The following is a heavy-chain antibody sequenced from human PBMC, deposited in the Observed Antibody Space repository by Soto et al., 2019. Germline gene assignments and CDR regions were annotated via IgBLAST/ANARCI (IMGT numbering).Heavy chain of an antibody. J-gene: IGHJ4*02. CDR2: ISYDGSNK. Sequence: LRLSCAASGFTFSSYGMHWVRQAPGKGLELVALISYDGSNKYYADSVKGRFSISRDNSKNTRYLQMNSLRAEDTAVYYCARETYFDYWGQGTLVTVSS. V-gene: IGHV3-30*03. CDR3: ARETYFDY. CDR1: GFTFSSYG.